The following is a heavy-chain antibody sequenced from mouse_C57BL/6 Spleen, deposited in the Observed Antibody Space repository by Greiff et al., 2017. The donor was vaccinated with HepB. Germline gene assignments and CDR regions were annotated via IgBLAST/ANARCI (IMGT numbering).Heavy chain of an antibody. CDR1: GYTFTSYD. D-gene: IGHD1-1*01. CDR3: ARYLCITTVVATGYYAMDY. J-gene: IGHJ4*01. CDR2: IYPRDGST. Sequence: QVQLQQSGPELVKPGASVKLSCKASGYTFTSYDINWVKQRPGQGLEWIGWIYPRDGSTKYNEKFKGKATLTVDTSSSTAYMELHSLTSEDSAVYCCARYLCITTVVATGYYAMDYWGQGTSVTVSS. V-gene: IGHV1-85*01.